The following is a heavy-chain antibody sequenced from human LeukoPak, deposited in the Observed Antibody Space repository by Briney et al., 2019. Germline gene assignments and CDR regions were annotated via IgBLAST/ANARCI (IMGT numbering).Heavy chain of an antibody. D-gene: IGHD3-22*01. CDR3: ARESYYYDSSGYHYFDY. CDR1: GYTFTSYG. Sequence: GASVKVSCKASGYTFTSYGISWVRQAPGQGLEWMGWISAYNGNTNYARKLQGRVTMTTDTSTSTAYMELRSLRSDDTAVYYCARESYYYDSSGYHYFDYWGQGTLVTVSS. CDR2: ISAYNGNT. V-gene: IGHV1-18*01. J-gene: IGHJ4*02.